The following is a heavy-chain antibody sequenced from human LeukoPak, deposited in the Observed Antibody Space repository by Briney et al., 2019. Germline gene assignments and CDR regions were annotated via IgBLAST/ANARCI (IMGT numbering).Heavy chain of an antibody. V-gene: IGHV1-69*04. J-gene: IGHJ3*02. D-gene: IGHD3-16*01. CDR2: IIPILGIA. CDR3: AGRWGLTTFGDAFDI. Sequence: SVKVSCKASGGTFSSYAISWVRQAPGQGLEWMGRIIPILGIANYAQKFQCRVTITADKSTSTAYMELSSLTSEDTAVYYCAGRWGLTTFGDAFDIWGQGTMVTVSS. CDR1: GGTFSSYA.